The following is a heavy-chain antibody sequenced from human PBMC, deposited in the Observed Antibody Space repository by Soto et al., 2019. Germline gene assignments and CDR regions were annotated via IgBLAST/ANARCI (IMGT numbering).Heavy chain of an antibody. J-gene: IGHJ4*02. D-gene: IGHD3-22*01. Sequence: SSKVLCWASAGTFSSYAISWVRQAPGSGLVRRGGIIPIFGTANYAQKFKGGVTITADETTSTAYMELSSLRSVDTAVDDCAKVTPYYYDGSGYSYYFDYWGQGTLVTVSS. CDR1: AGTFSSYA. CDR2: IIPIFGTA. V-gene: IGHV1-69*13. CDR3: AKVTPYYYDGSGYSYYFDY.